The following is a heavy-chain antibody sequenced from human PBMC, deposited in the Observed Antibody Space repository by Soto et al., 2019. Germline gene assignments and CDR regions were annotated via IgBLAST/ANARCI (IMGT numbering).Heavy chain of an antibody. CDR3: AKGGSLTGYITYDY. J-gene: IGHJ4*02. V-gene: IGHV3-23*01. CDR2: ISASGDST. Sequence: EVQLLESGGGLVQPGGSLRLSCATSGFTLSNYAMNWVRQSPGKGLEWVSSISASGDSTYYPESVTGRFTVSRDNSKNTLNLQIDSLRAEDTAVYYCAKGGSLTGYITYDYWGQGALVTVSS. CDR1: GFTLSNYA. D-gene: IGHD3-9*01.